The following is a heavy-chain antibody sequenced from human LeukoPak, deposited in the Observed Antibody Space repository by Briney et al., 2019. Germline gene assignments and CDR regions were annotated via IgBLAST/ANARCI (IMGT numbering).Heavy chain of an antibody. CDR1: GGSISSGSYY. D-gene: IGHD2-21*02. CDR3: ARLGDNTFDI. V-gene: IGHV4-61*02. J-gene: IGHJ3*02. Sequence: SETLSLTCTVSGGSISSGSYYWSWIRQPAGKGLEWIGRIYTSGSTNYNPSLKSRVTISVDTSKNQFSLNLSSLTAADTAVYFCARLGDNTFDIWGQGTRVTVSS. CDR2: IYTSGST.